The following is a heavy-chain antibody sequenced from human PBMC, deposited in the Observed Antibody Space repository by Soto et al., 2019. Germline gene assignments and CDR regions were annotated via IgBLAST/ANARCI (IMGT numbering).Heavy chain of an antibody. V-gene: IGHV3-23*01. D-gene: IGHD2-15*01. CDR2: ISYSGDRT. CDR1: GFTFNNYS. J-gene: IGHJ6*04. CDR3: AKVTIEVPAPGKDV. Sequence: PGGCLRLSWAASGFTFNNYSMSWVRQAPGKGLEWGSAISYSGDRTFYADSAKGRFTISRDNSKNTLYLEMKRLRAEDTAIYYCAKVTIEVPAPGKDVCGKGPTVTASS.